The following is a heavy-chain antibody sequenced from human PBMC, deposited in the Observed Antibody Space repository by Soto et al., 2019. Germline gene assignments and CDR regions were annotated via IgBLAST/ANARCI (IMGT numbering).Heavy chain of an antibody. J-gene: IGHJ6*02. CDR1: GGSISSGGYY. V-gene: IGHV4-31*03. D-gene: IGHD3-10*01. Sequence: SETLSLTCTVSGGSISSGGYYWSWTRQHPGKGLEWIGYIYYSGSTYYNPSLKSRVTISVDTSKNQFSLKLSSVTAADTAVYYCARDANRYASGSYGMGVWGQGTTVTVSS. CDR2: IYYSGST. CDR3: ARDANRYASGSYGMGV.